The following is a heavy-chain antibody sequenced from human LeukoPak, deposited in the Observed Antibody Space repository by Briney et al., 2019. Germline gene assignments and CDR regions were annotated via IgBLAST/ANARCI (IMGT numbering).Heavy chain of an antibody. J-gene: IGHJ6*04. CDR1: GGSISSGGYY. CDR2: IYYSGST. Sequence: PSETLSLTCTVSGGSISSGGYYWSWIRQHPGKGLEWIGYIYYSGSTYYNPSLKSQVTISVDTSKNQFSLKLSSVTAADTAVYYCARERPSYYGMDVWGKGTTVTVSS. V-gene: IGHV4-31*01. CDR3: ARERPSYYGMDV.